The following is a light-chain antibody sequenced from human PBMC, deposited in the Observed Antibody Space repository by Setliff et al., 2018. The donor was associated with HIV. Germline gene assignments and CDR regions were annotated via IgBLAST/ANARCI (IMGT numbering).Light chain of an antibody. J-gene: IGLJ1*01. CDR1: SSDGGGYNY. V-gene: IGLV2-14*03. CDR3: ASFAKSRSLV. CDR2: DVS. Sequence: QSVLTQPASVSGSPGQWITISCTGTSSDGGGYNYVSWYRQHPGKAPKLMIYDVSNRPSGVSNRFSGSKSGNTASLTISGLLSEDEGDYYCASFAKSRSLVFGTGTKVTVL.